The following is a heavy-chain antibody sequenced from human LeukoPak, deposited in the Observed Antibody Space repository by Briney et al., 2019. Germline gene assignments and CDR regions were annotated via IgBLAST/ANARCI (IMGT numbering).Heavy chain of an antibody. CDR3: ARSLHYDFWSGYSYYYYYGMDV. CDR1: GYTFTSYD. D-gene: IGHD3-3*01. Sequence: ASVKVSCKASGYTFTSYDINWVRHATGQGLEWMGWMNPNSGNTGYAQKFQGRVTMTRNTSISTAYMELSSLRSEDTAVYYCARSLHYDFWSGYSYYYYYGMDVWGQGTTVTVSS. CDR2: MNPNSGNT. J-gene: IGHJ6*02. V-gene: IGHV1-8*01.